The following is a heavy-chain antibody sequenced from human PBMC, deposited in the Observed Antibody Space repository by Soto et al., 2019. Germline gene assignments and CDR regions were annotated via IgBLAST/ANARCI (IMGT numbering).Heavy chain of an antibody. CDR3: ARDSKWFGELSHAFDI. CDR1: GFTFSSYG. V-gene: IGHV3-33*01. CDR2: IWYDGSNK. J-gene: IGHJ3*02. D-gene: IGHD3-10*01. Sequence: GGSLRLSCAASGFTFSSYGMHWVRQAPGKGLEWVAVIWYDGSNKYYADSVKGRFTISRDNSKNTLYLQMNSLRAEDTAVYYCARDSKWFGELSHAFDIWGQGTMVTISS.